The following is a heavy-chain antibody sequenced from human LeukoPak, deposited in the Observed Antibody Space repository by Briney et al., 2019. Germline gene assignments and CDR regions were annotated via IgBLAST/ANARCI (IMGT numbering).Heavy chain of an antibody. V-gene: IGHV3-33*01. CDR3: AREGRAYTYGDY. D-gene: IGHD5-18*01. Sequence: PGGSLRLSCAAAGFTFSNYGIRWVRQAPGKGLEWVAVIWYDGSNKYYADSVKGRFTISRDNSKNTLYLQMNSLRAEDTAVYYCAREGRAYTYGDYWGQGTLVTVSS. CDR1: GFTFSNYG. CDR2: IWYDGSNK. J-gene: IGHJ4*02.